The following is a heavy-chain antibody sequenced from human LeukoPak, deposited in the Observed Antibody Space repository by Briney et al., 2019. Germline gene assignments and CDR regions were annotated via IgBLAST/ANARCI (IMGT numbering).Heavy chain of an antibody. CDR1: GFTFSSYA. D-gene: IGHD5-12*01. J-gene: IGHJ4*02. CDR3: AKDLEWLRLSDY. V-gene: IGHV3-23*01. Sequence: SGGSLSFSGAASGFTFSSYALSWFRKPPGKGLRWVLAISGSGSSTYYADSVKGRFTISRDNSKNTLYLQMNSLRAEDTAVYYCAKDLEWLRLSDYWGQGTLVTVSS. CDR2: ISGSGSST.